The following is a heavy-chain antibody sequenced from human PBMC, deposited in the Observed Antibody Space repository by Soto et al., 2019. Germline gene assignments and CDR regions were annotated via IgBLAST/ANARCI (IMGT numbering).Heavy chain of an antibody. V-gene: IGHV1-18*01. D-gene: IGHD2-2*02. Sequence: ASVKVSCKASGYTFTSYGISWVRQAPGQGLEWMGWISAYNGNTNYAQKLQGRVTMTTDTSTSTAYMELRSLRSDDTAVYYCARSNPRQYCSSTSCYTGDYMDVWGKGTTVTVSS. CDR1: GYTFTSYG. CDR2: ISAYNGNT. CDR3: ARSNPRQYCSSTSCYTGDYMDV. J-gene: IGHJ6*03.